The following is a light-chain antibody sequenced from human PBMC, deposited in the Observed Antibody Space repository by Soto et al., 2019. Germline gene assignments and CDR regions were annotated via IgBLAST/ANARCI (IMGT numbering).Light chain of an antibody. V-gene: IGKV1-5*01. J-gene: IGKJ1*01. CDR3: QQLNTLPFT. Sequence: DIQMTQSPSTLSGSVGDRVTITCRASQTISSWLAWYQQKPGKAHKLLIYDASNLESGVPSRFSGSGSGTDFTLTISSLQPEDVATYYCQQLNTLPFTVGQGTKVDIK. CDR1: QTISSW. CDR2: DAS.